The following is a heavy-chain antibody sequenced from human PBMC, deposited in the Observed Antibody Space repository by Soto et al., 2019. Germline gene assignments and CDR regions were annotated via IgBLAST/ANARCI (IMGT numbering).Heavy chain of an antibody. CDR1: GYPFSSYG. CDR2: ISGYNGKT. J-gene: IGHJ6*03. CDR3: VRDFWGWSVQYYQGMAV. Sequence: QVQLVQSGGEMKKPGASVKVSCRTSGYPFSSYGMSWVRKAPGQGLEWLGGISGYNGKTKYGQKVQDRVTMTTDPATSTVYMELRNLRSDDTAEYCSVRDFWGWSVQYYQGMAVGGKGTTVTVSS. V-gene: IGHV1-18*01. D-gene: IGHD2-2*01.